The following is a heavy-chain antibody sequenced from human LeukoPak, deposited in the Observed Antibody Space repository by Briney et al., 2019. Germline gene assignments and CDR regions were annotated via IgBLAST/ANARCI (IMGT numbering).Heavy chain of an antibody. CDR2: INPNSGDT. J-gene: IGHJ4*02. Sequence: ASVRVSCKASGYTFTGYYMHWVRQAPGQGLEWMGWINPNSGDTNYAQEFQGRVTMARDTSINTAYMELSRLTSDDTAVYHCARDGRGGLSADYWGQGTLVTVSS. D-gene: IGHD3-10*01. V-gene: IGHV1-2*02. CDR3: ARDGRGGLSADY. CDR1: GYTFTGYY.